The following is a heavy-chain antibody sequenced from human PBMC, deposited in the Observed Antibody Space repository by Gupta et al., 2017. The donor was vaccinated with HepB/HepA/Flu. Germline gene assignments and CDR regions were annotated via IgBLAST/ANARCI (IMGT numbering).Heavy chain of an antibody. Sequence: QVQLVQSGAEVKKPGASVQVSCKAPGYNFTCYYMHWLRQAHGQGHEWMGWINPNSGGTIYAQKFQGRVTMTRDTSISTAYMVLSRLRSDDTAVDYCARDSGGWYIAPFSDYYYFMYVWGKGTTVTGSS. J-gene: IGHJ6*03. V-gene: IGHV1-2*02. D-gene: IGHD6-19*01. CDR2: INPNSGGT. CDR1: GYNFTCYY. CDR3: ARDSGGWYIAPFSDYYYFMYV.